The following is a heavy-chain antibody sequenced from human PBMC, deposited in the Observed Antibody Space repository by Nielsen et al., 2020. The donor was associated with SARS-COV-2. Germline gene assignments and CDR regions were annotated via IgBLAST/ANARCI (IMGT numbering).Heavy chain of an antibody. CDR2: ISSDGDSA. CDR1: GFTFSSYW. V-gene: IGHV3-64D*08. J-gene: IGHJ6*03. CDR3: VKDRVGVAGGSDYLYYYMDV. Sequence: GGSLRLSCAASGFTFSSYWMNWVRQAPGKGLEYVSAISSDGDSAYYADSVKGRFTISRDNSKNTLYLQMSSLRTEDTALYFCVKDRVGVAGGSDYLYYYMDVWGKGTTVTVSS. D-gene: IGHD6-19*01.